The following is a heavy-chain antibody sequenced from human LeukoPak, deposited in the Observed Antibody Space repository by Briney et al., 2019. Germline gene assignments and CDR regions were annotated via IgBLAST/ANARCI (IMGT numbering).Heavy chain of an antibody. CDR3: AIGNDPYSPYDAFDI. CDR1: GGSISSYY. V-gene: IGHV4-59*01. CDR2: IHYSGST. J-gene: IGHJ3*02. D-gene: IGHD2-21*01. Sequence: SETLSLTCTVSGGSISSYYWSWIRQPPGKGLEWIGYIHYSGSTNYNPSLKSRVTISVDTSKNQFSLKLSSVIAADTAVYYCAIGNDPYSPYDAFDIWGQGTMVTVSS.